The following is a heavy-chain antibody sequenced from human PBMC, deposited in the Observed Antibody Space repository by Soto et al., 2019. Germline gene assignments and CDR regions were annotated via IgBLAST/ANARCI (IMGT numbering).Heavy chain of an antibody. Sequence: GGSLRLSCAASGFTFSSYDMHWVRQATGKGLEWVSAIGTAGDTYYPGSVKGRFTISRENAKNSLYLQMNSLRAEDTAVYYCARDKTGDRYYYYGMDVWGQGTTVTVSS. D-gene: IGHD7-27*01. CDR1: GFTFSSYD. CDR2: IGTAGDT. V-gene: IGHV3-13*01. CDR3: ARDKTGDRYYYYGMDV. J-gene: IGHJ6*02.